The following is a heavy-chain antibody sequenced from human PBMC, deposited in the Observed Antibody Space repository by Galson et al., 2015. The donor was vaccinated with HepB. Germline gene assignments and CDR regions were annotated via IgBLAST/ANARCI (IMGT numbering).Heavy chain of an antibody. CDR2: INHSGST. CDR3: ARGRKGGFRGGWQNYYYYGMDV. D-gene: IGHD6-19*01. Sequence: SETLSLTCAVYGGSFSGYYWSWIRQPPGKGLEWIGEINHSGSTNYNPSLKSRVTISVDTSKNQFSLKLSSVTAADTAVYYCARGRKGGFRGGWQNYYYYGMDVWGQGTTVTVSS. J-gene: IGHJ6*02. CDR1: GGSFSGYY. V-gene: IGHV4-34*01.